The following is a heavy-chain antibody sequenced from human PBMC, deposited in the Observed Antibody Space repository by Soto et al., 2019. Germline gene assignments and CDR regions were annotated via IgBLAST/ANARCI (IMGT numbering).Heavy chain of an antibody. V-gene: IGHV3-64*04. CDR1: GFTVSSNY. D-gene: IGHD3-22*01. J-gene: IGHJ4*02. Sequence: GGSLRLSCAASGFTVSSNYMTWVRQAPGKGLEYVSAISSNGGSTYYADSVKGRFTISRDNSKNTLYLQMNSLRAEDTAVYYCARDGLVATMIVVVRAPELYYFDYWGQGTLVTVSS. CDR2: ISSNGGST. CDR3: ARDGLVATMIVVVRAPELYYFDY.